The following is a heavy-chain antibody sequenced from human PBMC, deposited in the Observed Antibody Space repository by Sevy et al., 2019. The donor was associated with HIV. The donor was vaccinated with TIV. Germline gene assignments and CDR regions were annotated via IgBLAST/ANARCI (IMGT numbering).Heavy chain of an antibody. Sequence: GGSLRLSCVASGFTYSMNWVRQAPGKGLEWVSYISDSSANRHYADSVKGRFTISRDNAKNSLYLQMNTLRAEDTAVYYCASQRGGYERLYYFDSWGQGTLVTVSS. CDR1: GFTYS. CDR3: ASQRGGYERLYYFDS. V-gene: IGHV3-48*01. D-gene: IGHD5-12*01. J-gene: IGHJ4*02. CDR2: ISDSSANR.